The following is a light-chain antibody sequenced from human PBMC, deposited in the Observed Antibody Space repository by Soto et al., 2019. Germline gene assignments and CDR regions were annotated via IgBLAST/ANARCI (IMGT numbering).Light chain of an antibody. CDR2: GAS. CDR3: QQYGSSAPIT. CDR1: QSVTKNN. Sequence: EIVLTQSPGTLSLSPGERATLSCRASQSVTKNNLNWYQQKPGQAXXLLIYGASIRATGIPDRFSGIVSETDFTLTIRRLEPEDFALYDGQQYGSSAPITFGQGTRLEIK. J-gene: IGKJ5*01. V-gene: IGKV3-20*01.